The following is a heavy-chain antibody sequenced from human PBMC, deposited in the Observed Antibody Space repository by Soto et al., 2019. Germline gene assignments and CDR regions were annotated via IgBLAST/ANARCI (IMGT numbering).Heavy chain of an antibody. V-gene: IGHV3-64*01. Sequence: EVQLVESGGGLVQPGGSLRLSCAASGFTFSSYAMHWVRQAPGKGLEYVSAISSNGGSTYYANSVKGRFTISRDNSKNTLYLQMGSLRAEDMAVYYCARDEDADTGYFDLWGRGTLVTVSS. CDR3: ARDEDADTGYFDL. J-gene: IGHJ2*01. CDR2: ISSNGGST. CDR1: GFTFSSYA.